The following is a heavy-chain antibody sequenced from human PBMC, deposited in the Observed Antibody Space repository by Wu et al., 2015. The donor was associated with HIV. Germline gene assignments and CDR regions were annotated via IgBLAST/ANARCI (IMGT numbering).Heavy chain of an antibody. J-gene: IGHJ4*02. V-gene: IGHV1-8*01. CDR3: ASGRRGXSLWYFDS. CDR2: MNPKSGSA. CDR1: GYTFTIFN. D-gene: IGHD3-10*01. Sequence: QVQLLQSGAEVRKPGASVKVSCKVSGYTFTIFNINWVRQISGLGLEWMGWMNPKSGSAGYSQKFQGRVSMTRDTSISTAYMELSGLRSDDTAVYYCASGRRGXSLWYFDSWGQGTLVTVSS.